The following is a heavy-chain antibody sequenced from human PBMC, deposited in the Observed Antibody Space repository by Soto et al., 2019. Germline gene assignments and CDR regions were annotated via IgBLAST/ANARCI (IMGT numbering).Heavy chain of an antibody. V-gene: IGHV3-33*01. Sequence: QVQLVESGGGVVQPGRSLRLSCAASGFTFSSYGMHWVRQAPGKGLEWVAVIWYDGSNKYYADSVKGRFTISRDNSKNTLYLQMNSLRAEDTAVYSCARDHWYFDLWGRGTLVTVSS. CDR2: IWYDGSNK. CDR1: GFTFSSYG. CDR3: ARDHWYFDL. J-gene: IGHJ2*01.